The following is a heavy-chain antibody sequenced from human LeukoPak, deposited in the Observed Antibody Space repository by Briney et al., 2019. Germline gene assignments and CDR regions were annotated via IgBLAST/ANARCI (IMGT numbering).Heavy chain of an antibody. J-gene: IGHJ4*02. Sequence: RGSLRLSCAASGFTFSNYWMHWVRQAPGKGLVWVSRVNSDGSSTNYADSVKGRFTISTDNAKNTVYLQMNSLRAEDTAVYYCARGGGTGIFDYWGQGTLVTVSS. CDR3: ARGGGTGIFDY. CDR2: VNSDGSST. D-gene: IGHD1-1*01. V-gene: IGHV3-74*01. CDR1: GFTFSNYW.